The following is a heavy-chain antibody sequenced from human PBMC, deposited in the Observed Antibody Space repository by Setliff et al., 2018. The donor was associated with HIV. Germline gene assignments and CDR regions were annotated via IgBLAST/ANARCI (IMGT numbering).Heavy chain of an antibody. CDR2: IYKTGST. Sequence: SETLSLTCTVSGGSISSHYWSWIRQPPGKGLEWIGSIYKTGSTNYNPSLKSRVTISVDTSKNQFSLKLSSVTAADTAVYYCARGRFGAAVNYWGQGTLVTVSS. CDR3: ARGRFGAAVNY. J-gene: IGHJ4*02. V-gene: IGHV4-59*11. D-gene: IGHD3-10*01. CDR1: GGSISSHY.